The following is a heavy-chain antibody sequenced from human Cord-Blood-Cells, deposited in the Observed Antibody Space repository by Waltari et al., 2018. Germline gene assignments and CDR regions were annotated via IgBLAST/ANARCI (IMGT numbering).Heavy chain of an antibody. D-gene: IGHD3-9*01. CDR1: GGTFSRYA. CDR2: ISPIFGTA. CDR3: ARVGEPYYDILTGYPNWFDP. J-gene: IGHJ5*02. V-gene: IGHV1-69*01. Sequence: QVQLVQSGAGVKKPGSSVKVSCKASGGTFSRYAMRWVRPAPGQGLWWMGGISPIFGTANYAQKFQGRVTITADESTSTAYMELSSLRSEDTAVYYCARVGEPYYDILTGYPNWFDPWGQGTLVTVSS.